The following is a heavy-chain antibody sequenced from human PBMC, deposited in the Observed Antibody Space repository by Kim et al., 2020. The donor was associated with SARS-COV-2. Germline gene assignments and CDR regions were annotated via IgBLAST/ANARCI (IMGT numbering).Heavy chain of an antibody. J-gene: IGHJ3*02. CDR1: GGSISSGGYY. D-gene: IGHD3-9*01. CDR2: IYYSGST. Sequence: SETLSLTCTVSGGSISSGGYYWSWIRQHPGKGLEWIGYIYYSGSTYYNPSLKSRVTISVDTSTNQFSLKLSSVTAADTAVYYCARDQGHILTGILGAFDIWGQGTMVTVSS. V-gene: IGHV4-31*03. CDR3: ARDQGHILTGILGAFDI.